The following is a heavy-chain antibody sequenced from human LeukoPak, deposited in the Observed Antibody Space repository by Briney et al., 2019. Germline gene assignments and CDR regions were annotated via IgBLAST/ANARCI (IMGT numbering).Heavy chain of an antibody. CDR3: ARDPDEGPLYYFDY. Sequence: GRSLRLSCAASGFTFSSYAMHWVRQAPGKGLEWVAVISYDGSNKYYADSVKGRFTISRDNSKNTLYLQMNSLRAEDTAVYYCARDPDEGPLYYFDYWGQGTLVTVSS. J-gene: IGHJ4*02. CDR1: GFTFSSYA. CDR2: ISYDGSNK. D-gene: IGHD1-14*01. V-gene: IGHV3-30*04.